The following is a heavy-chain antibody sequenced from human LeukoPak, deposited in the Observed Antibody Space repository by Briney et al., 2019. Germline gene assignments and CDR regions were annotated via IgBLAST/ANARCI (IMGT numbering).Heavy chain of an antibody. D-gene: IGHD1-1*01. CDR2: FDPVEGDT. Sequence: ASVKVSCKVSGYTLTELSMHWVRQAPGKGLEWMGGFDPVEGDTIYAQKFQGRVTMTEDTSTDTAYMELSSLRSEDTAVYYCARSGNDYPYDFDYWGQGTLVTVSS. V-gene: IGHV1-24*01. CDR3: ARSGNDYPYDFDY. J-gene: IGHJ4*02. CDR1: GYTLTELS.